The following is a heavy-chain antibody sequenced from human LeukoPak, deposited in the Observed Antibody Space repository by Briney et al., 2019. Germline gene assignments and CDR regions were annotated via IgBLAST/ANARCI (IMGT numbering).Heavy chain of an antibody. V-gene: IGHV4-39*07. J-gene: IGHJ4*02. CDR3: ARARGITMIVVVTPPSFDY. D-gene: IGHD3-22*01. CDR1: GGSISSSSYY. CDR2: IYYSGST. Sequence: SETLSLTCTVSGGSISSSSYYWGWIRQPPGKGLEWIGSIYYSGSTYYNPSLKSRVTISVDTSKNQFSLKLSSVTAADTAVYYCARARGITMIVVVTPPSFDYWGQGTLVTVSS.